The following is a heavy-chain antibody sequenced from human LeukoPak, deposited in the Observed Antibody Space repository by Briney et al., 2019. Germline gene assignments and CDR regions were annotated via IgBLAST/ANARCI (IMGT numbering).Heavy chain of an antibody. CDR1: GFTFSSYW. V-gene: IGHV3-7*01. CDR2: IKEDGSEK. D-gene: IGHD6-13*01. J-gene: IGHJ4*02. CDR3: VISKGPGLAAY. Sequence: GGSLRLSCAASGFTFSSYWMSWVRQTPGKGLEWVANIKEDGSEKNYVDSVKGRFTISRDNAKNSLFLQMNSLRVEDTAVYYCVISKGPGLAAYWGQATLVTVSS.